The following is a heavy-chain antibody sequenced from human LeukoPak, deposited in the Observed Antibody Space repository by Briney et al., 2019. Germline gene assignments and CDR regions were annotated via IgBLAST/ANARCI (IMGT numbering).Heavy chain of an antibody. V-gene: IGHV5-51*01. CDR2: IWPDDSDT. D-gene: IGHD2-2*01. CDR1: GYTFTNYW. J-gene: IGHJ4*02. Sequence: GASLQISCKGSGYTFTNYWVAWVRPMPGKGLEWVGSIWPDDSDTRYSPSFRGQVTFSADNSISTAFLQWSSLKASDTAIYFCARLADTTCWGQGTLVTVSS. CDR3: ARLADTTC.